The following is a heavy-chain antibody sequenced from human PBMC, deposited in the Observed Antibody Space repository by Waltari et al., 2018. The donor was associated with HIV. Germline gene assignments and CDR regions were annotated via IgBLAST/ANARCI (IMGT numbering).Heavy chain of an antibody. J-gene: IGHJ5*02. CDR3: ARGKLSGDFP. CDR1: GGSISSGSYY. Sequence: QVQLQESGPGLVKPSQTLSLTCTVSGGSISSGSYYWSWIRQPAGKGLEWIGRIYTSGSTNYNPSLKSRVTISVDTSKNQFSLKLSSVTAADTAVYYCARGKLSGDFPWGQGTLVTVSS. D-gene: IGHD2-21*02. CDR2: IYTSGST. V-gene: IGHV4-61*02.